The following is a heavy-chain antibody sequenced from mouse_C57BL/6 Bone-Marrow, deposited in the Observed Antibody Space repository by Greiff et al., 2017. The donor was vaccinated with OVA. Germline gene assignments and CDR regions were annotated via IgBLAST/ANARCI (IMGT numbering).Heavy chain of an antibody. V-gene: IGHV1-36*01. D-gene: IGHD2-4*01. J-gene: IGHJ3*01. CDR1: GFTFTDYY. CDR3: AREDDYGGAWFAY. Sequence: VQLQQSGPVLVKPGPSVKISCKASGFTFTDYYMPWVKQSHGESLEWIGLVYPYNGGTSYNQKLKGKATLTVDTSSSTDYMELNSLTSEDSAVYYCAREDDYGGAWFAYWGKGTLVTVSA. CDR2: VYPYNGGT.